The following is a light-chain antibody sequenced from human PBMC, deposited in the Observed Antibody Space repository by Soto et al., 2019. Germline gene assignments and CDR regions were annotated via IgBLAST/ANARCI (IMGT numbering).Light chain of an antibody. J-gene: IGLJ3*02. CDR1: MRDVGAYNL. CDR2: EVR. CDR3: SAYTARSTLV. V-gene: IGLV2-14*01. Sequence: QSALTQPASVSGSAGQSITISCSGTMRDVGAYNLVSWYQQHPGTAPKLIIYEVRNRPSGISSRFSGSSSGHTPSLTISGLQSEDEGDYYCSAYTARSTLVFGEGTNLT.